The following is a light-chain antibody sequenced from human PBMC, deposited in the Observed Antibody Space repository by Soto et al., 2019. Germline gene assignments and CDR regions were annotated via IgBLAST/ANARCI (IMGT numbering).Light chain of an antibody. CDR2: EFT. CDR1: SSDVGGFKY. J-gene: IGLJ1*01. CDR3: NSYTTSGTLYV. Sequence: QSALIQPASVSGSHGQSITISCAGSSSDVGGFKYVSWYQQHPGKAPKLILYEFTNRPSGVSNRFSGSKSGNAASLTISGLQAEDEADYYCNSYTTSGTLYVFGTGTKVTVL. V-gene: IGLV2-14*01.